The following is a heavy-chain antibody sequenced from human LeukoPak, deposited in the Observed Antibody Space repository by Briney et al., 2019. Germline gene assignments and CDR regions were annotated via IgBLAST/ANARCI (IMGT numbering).Heavy chain of an antibody. V-gene: IGHV4-34*01. CDR2: INHSGST. CDR1: GGSFSGYY. D-gene: IGHD3-3*01. J-gene: IGHJ5*02. Sequence: SETLSLTCAVYGGSFSGYYWSWIRQPPGKGLEWIGEINHSGSTYYNPSLKSRVTISVDTSKNQFSLKLSSVTAADTAVYYCARDTQVHYDFWSGYYTRWFDPWGQGTLVTVSS. CDR3: ARDTQVHYDFWSGYYTRWFDP.